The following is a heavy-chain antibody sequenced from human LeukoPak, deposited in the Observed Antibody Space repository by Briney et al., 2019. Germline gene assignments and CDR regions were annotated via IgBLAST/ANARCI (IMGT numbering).Heavy chain of an antibody. V-gene: IGHV3-48*03. CDR1: GFTFSSYE. D-gene: IGHD4-17*01. CDR3: ARDWSRTGFDY. Sequence: GGSLTLSCAASGFTFSSYEMNWVRQAPGKGLEWVSYISSSGSTIYYADSVKGRFTISRDNAKNSLYLQMNSLRAEDTAVYYCARDWSRTGFDYWGQGTLVTVSS. CDR2: ISSSGSTI. J-gene: IGHJ4*02.